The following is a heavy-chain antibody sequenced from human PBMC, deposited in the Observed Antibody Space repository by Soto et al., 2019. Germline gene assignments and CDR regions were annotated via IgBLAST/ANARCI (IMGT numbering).Heavy chain of an antibody. CDR1: GYTFTSYG. J-gene: IGHJ3*02. V-gene: IGHV1-18*04. CDR2: ISAYNGNT. CDR3: ARGSDLMISDAFDI. D-gene: IGHD2-8*01. Sequence: GASVKVSCKASGYTFTSYGISWVRQAPGQGLEWMGWISAYNGNTNYAQKLQGRVTMTTDTSTSTAYMELRSLRSDDTAVYCCARGSDLMISDAFDIWGQGTMVTVSS.